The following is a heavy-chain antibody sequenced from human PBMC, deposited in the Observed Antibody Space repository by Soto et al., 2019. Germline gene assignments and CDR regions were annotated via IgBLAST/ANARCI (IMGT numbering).Heavy chain of an antibody. CDR2: IGINDGNT. CDR1: GFTFGSYA. Sequence: GGSLRLSCVASGFTFGSYALNWVRQAPGKGLEWVSVIGINDGNTYYADSVKGRFTISRDNSKNTLYLQMNSLRAEDTAVYYCARDIAVAVYYYYGMDVWGQGTTVTVSS. V-gene: IGHV3-23*01. J-gene: IGHJ6*02. CDR3: ARDIAVAVYYYYGMDV. D-gene: IGHD6-19*01.